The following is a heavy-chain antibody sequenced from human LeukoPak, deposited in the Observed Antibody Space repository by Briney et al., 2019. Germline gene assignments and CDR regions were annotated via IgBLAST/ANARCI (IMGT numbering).Heavy chain of an antibody. CDR2: IGGSGTYT. CDR1: GFTFSNYA. Sequence: GGSLRLSCAASGFTFSNYAMSWVRQAPGKGLEWVSGIGGSGTYTYYADSLKGRFTISRDNSKNTLYLQMNSLRAEDTAVYYCAIDSSGYYSVFDYWGQGTLVTVSS. D-gene: IGHD3-22*01. CDR3: AIDSSGYYSVFDY. J-gene: IGHJ4*02. V-gene: IGHV3-23*01.